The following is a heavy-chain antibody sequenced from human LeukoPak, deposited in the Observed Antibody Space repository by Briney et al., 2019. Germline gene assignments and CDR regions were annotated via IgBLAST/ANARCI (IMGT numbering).Heavy chain of an antibody. CDR2: MNPNSGNT. Sequence: GASVKVSCKASGYTFTSYDINWVRQAPGQGLEWMGWMNPNSGNTVYAQKFQGRVTMTRNTSISTAYMELSSLRSEDTAVYYCARGGVLRYFDWFPIYYYGMDVWGQGTTVTVSS. CDR1: GYTFTSYD. D-gene: IGHD3-9*01. J-gene: IGHJ6*02. CDR3: ARGGVLRYFDWFPIYYYGMDV. V-gene: IGHV1-8*01.